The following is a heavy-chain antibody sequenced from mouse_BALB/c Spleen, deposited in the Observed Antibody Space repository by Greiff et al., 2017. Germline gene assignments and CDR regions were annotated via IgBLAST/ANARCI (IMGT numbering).Heavy chain of an antibody. J-gene: IGHJ2*01. CDR3: ARERTARATLYYFDY. CDR1: GYTFTSYT. D-gene: IGHD3-1*01. CDR2: INPSSGYT. Sequence: VQLQESGAELARPGASVKMSCKASGYTFTSYTMHWVKQRPGQGLEWIGYINPSSGYTNYNQKFKDKATLTADKSSSTAYMQLSSLTSEDSAVYYCARERTARATLYYFDYWGQGTTLTVSS. V-gene: IGHV1-4*01.